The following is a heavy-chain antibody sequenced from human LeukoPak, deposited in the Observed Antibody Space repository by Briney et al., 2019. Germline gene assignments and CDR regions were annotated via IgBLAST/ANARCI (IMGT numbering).Heavy chain of an antibody. D-gene: IGHD3-3*01. CDR3: ARGGSGYDFWSGYYNFDY. V-gene: IGHV4-34*01. Sequence: PSETLSLTSAVYGGSFSGYYWSWIRQPPGKGLEWIGEINHSGSTNYNPSLKSRVTISVDTSKNQFSLKLSSVTAADTAVYYCARGGSGYDFWSGYYNFDYWGQGTLVTVSS. CDR2: INHSGST. CDR1: GGSFSGYY. J-gene: IGHJ4*02.